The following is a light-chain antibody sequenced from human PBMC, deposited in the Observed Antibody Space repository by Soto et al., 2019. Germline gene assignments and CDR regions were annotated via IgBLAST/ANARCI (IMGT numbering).Light chain of an antibody. Sequence: QSALTQPASVSGSPGQSITISCTGTSSDVGGYNYVSWYQQHPGKAPKLMIYEVTRRPSGVSNRFSGSKSGNTASLTISGLQAEDEADYYCCSYADNNILFGGGTKVTVL. V-gene: IGLV2-23*02. J-gene: IGLJ3*02. CDR1: SSDVGGYNY. CDR2: EVT. CDR3: CSYADNNIL.